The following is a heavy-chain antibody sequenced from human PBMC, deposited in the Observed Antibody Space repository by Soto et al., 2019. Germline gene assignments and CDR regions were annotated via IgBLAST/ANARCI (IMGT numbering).Heavy chain of an antibody. Sequence: SETLSLTCTVSGGSISSGGYYWSWIRQHPGKGLEWIGYIYYSGSTYYNPSLKSRVTISVDTSKNQFSLKLSSVTAADTAVYYCAIRDSTRYQGMAFDYWVQGTLVTVSS. CDR1: GGSISSGGYY. CDR2: IYYSGST. V-gene: IGHV4-31*03. CDR3: AIRDSTRYQGMAFDY. J-gene: IGHJ4*02. D-gene: IGHD3-22*01.